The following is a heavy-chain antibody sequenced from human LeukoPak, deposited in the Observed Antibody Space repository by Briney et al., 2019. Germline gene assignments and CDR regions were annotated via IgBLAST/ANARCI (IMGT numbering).Heavy chain of an antibody. CDR2: VNSDGSAT. D-gene: IGHD2/OR15-2a*01. CDR3: TSFYETN. CDR1: GFSFDDYA. Sequence: GGSLRLSCVASGFSFDDYAMHWVRQAPGKGLVWVSHVNSDGSATSYADSVKGRFTISRDNAKNTVYLHMNSLRVEDTAVYYCTSFYETNWGQGTLVTVSS. J-gene: IGHJ4*02. V-gene: IGHV3-74*01.